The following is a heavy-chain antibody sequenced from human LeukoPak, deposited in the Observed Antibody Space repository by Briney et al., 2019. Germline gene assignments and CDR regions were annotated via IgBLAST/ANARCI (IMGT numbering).Heavy chain of an antibody. D-gene: IGHD3-22*01. V-gene: IGHV1-8*03. J-gene: IGHJ4*02. CDR3: ARCSPGDSSNFYAVLQY. CDR1: GYTFSNND. Sequence: ASVKVSCKASGYTFSNNDINWVRQATGQGLEWMGWMNPISGNTGFAQKFQGRVTITRITSISTAYMEISSLTSDDTAVYYCARCSPGDSSNFYAVLQYWGQGTQVTVST. CDR2: MNPISGNT.